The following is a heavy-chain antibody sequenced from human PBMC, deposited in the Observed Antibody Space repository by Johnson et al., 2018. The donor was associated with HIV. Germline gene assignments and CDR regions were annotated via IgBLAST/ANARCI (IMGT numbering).Heavy chain of an antibody. V-gene: IGHV3-74*02. Sequence: VQLVESGGGLVQPGGSLRLSCAASGFTFSSYWMHWFRQAPGNGLVWVSHINSEGSSTTYADSVKGRFTISRDNAKNTLYLQMNSLRAEYTAVYYCAKGLNYYDSSGPDAFDIWGQGTMVTVSS. CDR1: GFTFSSYW. D-gene: IGHD3-22*01. CDR3: AKGLNYYDSSGPDAFDI. J-gene: IGHJ3*02. CDR2: INSEGSST.